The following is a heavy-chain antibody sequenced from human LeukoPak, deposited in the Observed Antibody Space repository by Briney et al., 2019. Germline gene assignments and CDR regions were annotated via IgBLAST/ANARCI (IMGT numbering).Heavy chain of an antibody. Sequence: GGSLRLSCTASAFTFNNFPMHWVRQAPGKGLEWVTLILKDGSDAFYTDSVKGRFTISRDNSENTLFLQMNSLRAEDTAIYYCARDFHYFFNYCGQGTLVTVSS. CDR2: ILKDGSDA. V-gene: IGHV3-30-3*01. J-gene: IGHJ4*02. CDR3: ARDFHYFFNY. D-gene: IGHD3-9*01. CDR1: AFTFNNFP.